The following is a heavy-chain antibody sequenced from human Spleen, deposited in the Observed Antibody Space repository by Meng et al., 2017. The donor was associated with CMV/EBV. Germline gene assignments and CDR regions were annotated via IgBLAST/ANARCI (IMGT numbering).Heavy chain of an antibody. Sequence: GESLKISCAASGFTFSDYTMNWFRQVPGKGLEWLSYISADSTTIYYADSVRGRFTISRDNAKKTLSLQMDTLRTEDTALYYCVKGGGERVTFDAMDVWGQGTTVTVSS. J-gene: IGHJ6*02. D-gene: IGHD2-21*02. CDR1: GFTFSDYT. CDR3: VKGGGERVTFDAMDV. V-gene: IGHV3-48*04. CDR2: ISADSTTI.